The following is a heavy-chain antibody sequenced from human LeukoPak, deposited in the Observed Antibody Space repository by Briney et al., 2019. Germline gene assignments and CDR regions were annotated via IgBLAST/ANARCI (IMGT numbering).Heavy chain of an antibody. Sequence: GGSLRLSCAASGFTFGSYGMRWVRQAPGKGLEWVAVISYDGSNKYYADSVKGRFTISRDNSKNTLYLQMNSLRAEDTAVYYCAKDVIDTHYYYGMDVWGQGTTVAVSS. V-gene: IGHV3-30*18. D-gene: IGHD2/OR15-2a*01. CDR2: ISYDGSNK. J-gene: IGHJ6*02. CDR3: AKDVIDTHYYYGMDV. CDR1: GFTFGSYG.